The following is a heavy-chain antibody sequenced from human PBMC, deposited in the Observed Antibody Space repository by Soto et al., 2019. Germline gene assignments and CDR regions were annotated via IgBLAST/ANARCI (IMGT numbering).Heavy chain of an antibody. CDR1: GYTFNNND. V-gene: IGHV1-8*01. CDR3: AKGVPGIAVAGTGYFQH. CDR2: MSPNSGNT. Sequence: ASVKVSCKASGYTFNNNDINWVRQATGQGLEWMGRMSPNSGNTDYAQKFQGRVTMTSKTAITTAYMELSSLTSEDTAVYYCAKGVPGIAVAGTGYFQHWGQGTLVTVSS. J-gene: IGHJ1*01. D-gene: IGHD6-19*01.